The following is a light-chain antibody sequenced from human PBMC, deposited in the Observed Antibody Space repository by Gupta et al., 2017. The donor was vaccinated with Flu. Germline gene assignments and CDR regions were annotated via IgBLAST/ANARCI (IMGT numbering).Light chain of an antibody. Sequence: QSVLTQPPSVSGAPGQRLTISCTGSSSNIGAGSDVHWYQQVSGSAPKLLIFGTSNRPSGVAARFSGSKSGTSASLTISGLQAEDEADYYCQSYTSTLSVVMFGGGTKLTVL. V-gene: IGLV1-40*01. J-gene: IGLJ3*02. CDR1: SSNIGAGSD. CDR2: GTS. CDR3: QSYTSTLSVVM.